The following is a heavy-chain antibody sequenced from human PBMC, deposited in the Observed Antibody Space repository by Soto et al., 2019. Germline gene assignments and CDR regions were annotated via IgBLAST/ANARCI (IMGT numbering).Heavy chain of an antibody. D-gene: IGHD5-12*01. V-gene: IGHV3-9*01. CDR3: AKEAGYRTGWFDP. CDR1: GFTFDAYA. J-gene: IGHJ5*02. CDR2: ISWNSGRI. Sequence: EVQLVESGGGLVQPGRSLRLSCAASGFTFDAYAMHWVRQAPGKGLEWVSGISWNSGRIGYAESEQGRFTISRDNAKNSLYLQMNSLRAEDTALYYCAKEAGYRTGWFDPWGQGTLVTVSP.